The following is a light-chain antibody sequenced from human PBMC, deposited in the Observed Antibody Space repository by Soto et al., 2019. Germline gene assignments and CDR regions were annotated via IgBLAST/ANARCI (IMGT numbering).Light chain of an antibody. CDR2: AAS. V-gene: IGKV1-39*01. Sequence: DIQMTQSPSSLSASVGHRVSITCRASQSIRSHLNWYQHKPGKAPKVLIYAASSLQGGVPSRFSGSGSGTDFTLTIKSLQPEDFATYYCQQSFSSPFTFGPGTKVDVK. CDR3: QQSFSSPFT. CDR1: QSIRSH. J-gene: IGKJ3*01.